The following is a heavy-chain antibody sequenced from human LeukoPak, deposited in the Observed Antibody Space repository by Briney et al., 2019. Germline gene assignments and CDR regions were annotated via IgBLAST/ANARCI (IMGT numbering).Heavy chain of an antibody. D-gene: IGHD3-10*01. V-gene: IGHV4-34*01. J-gene: IGHJ4*02. CDR2: TKHGGST. CDR3: ARTRSALYYYGSGINY. CDR1: GDSLSGSY. Sequence: SETLSLTCALHGDSLSGSYWSCIRQPPRKGLECIGQTKHGGSTNHNTSLKSRVTMSVDTSKTQCSLKLSSVTAADTAVYYCARTRSALYYYGSGINYWGQGTLVTVSS.